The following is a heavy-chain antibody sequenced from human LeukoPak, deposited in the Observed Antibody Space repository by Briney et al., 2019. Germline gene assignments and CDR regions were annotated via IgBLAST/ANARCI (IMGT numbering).Heavy chain of an antibody. J-gene: IGHJ5*02. CDR3: ARDVSPYYDSSGYYDNWFDP. CDR1: GYTFTSYY. D-gene: IGHD3-22*01. V-gene: IGHV1-46*01. CDR2: INPSGGST. Sequence: ASVKVSCKASGYTFTSYYMHWVRQAPGQGLEWMGIINPSGGSTSYAQKFQGRVTMTRDTSTSTVYMELSSLGSEDTAVYYCARDVSPYYDSSGYYDNWFDPWGQGTLVTVPS.